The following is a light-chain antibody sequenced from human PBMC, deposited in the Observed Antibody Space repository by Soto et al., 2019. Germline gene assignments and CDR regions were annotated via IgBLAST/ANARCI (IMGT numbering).Light chain of an antibody. J-gene: IGKJ3*01. V-gene: IGKV1-39*01. CDR3: QQSYSTLFT. Sequence: DIQMTQSPSSLSASVGDRVTITCRASQSISSYLNWYQQKPGKAPKLLIYAASSLQSGVPSRFGGSGSGTDFTLTISSLQPEDFATYSCQQSYSTLFTFGPGTKVDIK. CDR2: AAS. CDR1: QSISSY.